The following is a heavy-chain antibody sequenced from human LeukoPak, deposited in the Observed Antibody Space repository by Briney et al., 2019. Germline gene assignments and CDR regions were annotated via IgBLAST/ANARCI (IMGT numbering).Heavy chain of an antibody. V-gene: IGHV4-59*08. D-gene: IGHD5-18*01. CDR2: IFNSATT. Sequence: SETLSLTCTASGGSMSSYYWTWIRQPPGKGLEWIGYIFNSATTNYNPSLKSRDTISVDTSKNQFSLRLSSVTAADTAAYYRAADGYGGAVDYWGQGTLVTVSS. CDR1: GGSMSSYY. J-gene: IGHJ4*02. CDR3: AADGYGGAVDY.